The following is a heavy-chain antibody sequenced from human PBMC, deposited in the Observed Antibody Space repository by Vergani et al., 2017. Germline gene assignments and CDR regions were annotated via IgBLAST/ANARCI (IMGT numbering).Heavy chain of an antibody. V-gene: IGHV3-33*06. CDR3: AKDLVGNGGYFDY. CDR2: IWYDGSNK. CDR1: GFTFSSYG. J-gene: IGHJ4*02. Sequence: QVQLVESGGGVVQPGGSLRLSCAASGFTFSSYGMHWVRQAPGKGLEWVAVIWYDGSNKYYADSVKGRFTISRDNSKNTLYLQMNSLRAEDTAVYYCAKDLVGNGGYFDYWGQGTLVTVSS. D-gene: IGHD7-27*01.